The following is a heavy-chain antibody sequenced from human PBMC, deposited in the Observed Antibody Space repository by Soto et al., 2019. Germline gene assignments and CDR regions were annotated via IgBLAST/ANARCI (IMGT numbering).Heavy chain of an antibody. CDR1: GFSFSTYR. CDR2: ISSSSSTI. Sequence: PGGSLRLSCAASGFSFSTYRMHWVRQAPGEGLEWVSYISSSSSTIHYADSVRGRFTVSRDNAKNSLYLQMNSLRDEDTAVYYCARECSGGTCYPALGGLDVWGQGTPVTVPS. V-gene: IGHV3-48*02. J-gene: IGHJ6*02. CDR3: ARECSGGTCYPALGGLDV. D-gene: IGHD2-15*01.